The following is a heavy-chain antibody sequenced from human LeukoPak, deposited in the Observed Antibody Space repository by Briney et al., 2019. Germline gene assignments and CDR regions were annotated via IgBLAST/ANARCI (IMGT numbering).Heavy chain of an antibody. CDR3: AKVRATYFDY. CDR2: IWHDGRNQ. Sequence: GRSLRLSCAASGFTFSNFGMHWVRQAPGEGLEWVAVIWHDGRNQHYADSVKGRFTISRDNSKGTLYLQMNSLRVEDTAVYYCAKVRATYFDYWGQGTLVTVSS. J-gene: IGHJ4*02. CDR1: GFTFSNFG. D-gene: IGHD1-26*01. V-gene: IGHV3-33*03.